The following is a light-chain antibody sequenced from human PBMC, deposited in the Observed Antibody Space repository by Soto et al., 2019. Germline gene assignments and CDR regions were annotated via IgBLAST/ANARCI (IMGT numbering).Light chain of an antibody. CDR3: SSYTSSSTLVV. V-gene: IGLV2-14*01. CDR2: DVS. Sequence: QSALTQPASVSGSPGQSITISCTGSSSDVGDYNYVSWYQQHPGKAPKLMISDVSNRPSGVSYRFSGSKSGNTASLTISGLQAEDEADYYCSSYTSSSTLVVFGGRTQLTVL. J-gene: IGLJ2*01. CDR1: SSDVGDYNY.